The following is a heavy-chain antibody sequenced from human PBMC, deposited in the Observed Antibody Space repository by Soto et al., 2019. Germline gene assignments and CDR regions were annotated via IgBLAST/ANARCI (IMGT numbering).Heavy chain of an antibody. Sequence: GASVQVSCKASGGTFSSYAISWVRKAPGQALEWMEGCTAMLGDANYAQKFQERVTITADKSTRTADMEPSRLTAEDRVVYYCAGVGKPGGKVGVASNNWFHTLGQGALVKVSS. CDR2: CTAMLGDA. CDR3: AGVGKPGGKVGVASNNWFHT. J-gene: IGHJ5*02. D-gene: IGHD2-15*01. V-gene: IGHV1-69*06. CDR1: GGTFSSYA.